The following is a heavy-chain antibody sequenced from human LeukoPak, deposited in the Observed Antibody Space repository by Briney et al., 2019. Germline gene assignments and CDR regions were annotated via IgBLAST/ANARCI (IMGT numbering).Heavy chain of an antibody. CDR3: ARGLRFLEWLSYFDY. D-gene: IGHD3-3*01. V-gene: IGHV3-53*01. Sequence: GGSLRLSCAASGFTVSSNYMSWVRQAPGKGLEWVSVIYSGGSTYYADSVKGRFTISRDNSKNTLYLQMNSLRAEDTAVYYCARGLRFLEWLSYFDYWGQGTLVTVSS. CDR1: GFTVSSNY. J-gene: IGHJ4*02. CDR2: IYSGGST.